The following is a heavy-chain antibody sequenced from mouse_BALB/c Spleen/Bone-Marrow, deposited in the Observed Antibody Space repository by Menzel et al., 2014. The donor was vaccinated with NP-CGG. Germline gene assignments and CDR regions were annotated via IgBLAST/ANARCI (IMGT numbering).Heavy chain of an antibody. CDR3: ARHGGYGIYFDC. Sequence: EVQLVESGGGLVKLGGSLKLSCAASGFTFSSYYMSWVRQTPEKRLELVAAINSNGGSTYYPDTVKGRFTISRDNAKNTLYLQMSSPKSEDTALYYCARHGGYGIYFDCWGEGSTLTVSS. V-gene: IGHV5-6-2*01. D-gene: IGHD2-10*02. CDR2: INSNGGST. J-gene: IGHJ2*01. CDR1: GFTFSSYY.